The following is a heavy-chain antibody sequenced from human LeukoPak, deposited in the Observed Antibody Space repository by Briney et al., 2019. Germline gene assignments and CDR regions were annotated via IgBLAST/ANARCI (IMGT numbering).Heavy chain of an antibody. CDR3: AKDATYDSSGYYLIDAFDI. V-gene: IGHV3-23*01. CDR2: ISGSGGST. D-gene: IGHD3-22*01. J-gene: IGHJ3*02. Sequence: GGSLRLSCAASGCTFSSYAMSWVRQAPGKGLEWVSAISGSGGSTYYADSVKGRFTISRDNSKNTLYLQMNSLRAEDTAVYYCAKDATYDSSGYYLIDAFDIWGQGTMVTVSS. CDR1: GCTFSSYA.